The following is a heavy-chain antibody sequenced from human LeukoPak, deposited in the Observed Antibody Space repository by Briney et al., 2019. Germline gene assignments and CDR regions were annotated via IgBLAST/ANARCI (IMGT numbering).Heavy chain of an antibody. J-gene: IGHJ4*02. Sequence: GGSLRLSCAVSGLTFSNFWMSWVRQAPGKGLEWVANINENGGEKYYVDSVRGRLTISRDNSRNTLYLQMNSLRAEDTAVYYCAKGSYGDYSDWGQGTLVTVSS. CDR2: INENGGEK. CDR3: AKGSYGDYSD. CDR1: GLTFSNFW. D-gene: IGHD4-17*01. V-gene: IGHV3-7*03.